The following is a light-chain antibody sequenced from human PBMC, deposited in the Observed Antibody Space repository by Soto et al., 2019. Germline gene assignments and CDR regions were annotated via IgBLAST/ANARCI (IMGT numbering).Light chain of an antibody. CDR3: QSYDKRRTAYV. CDR2: GNG. V-gene: IGLV1-40*01. CDR1: STSIGAGYE. J-gene: IGLJ1*01. Sequence: QSVLTQPPSVSGAPGQRVTISCSGTSTSIGAGYEVHWYHQLPGTAPKLVVSGNGNRPSGVPDRLSASKSGTSASLAITGLQAEDEGNYYCQSYDKRRTAYVFGTGTKLTVL.